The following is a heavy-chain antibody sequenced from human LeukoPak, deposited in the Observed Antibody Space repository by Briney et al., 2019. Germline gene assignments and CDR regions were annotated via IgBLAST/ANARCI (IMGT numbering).Heavy chain of an antibody. D-gene: IGHD6-19*01. Sequence: SETLSLTCAVSGVPFSNYYWSWVRQSPTKGLEWLGEINHSGYTNYNPSLKSRVTISIDTSKNQFSLMLTSVTAADTAVYYCTRAVAGHPDWGQGTLVTVSS. CDR1: GVPFSNYY. J-gene: IGHJ4*02. CDR3: TRAVAGHPD. V-gene: IGHV4-34*01. CDR2: INHSGYT.